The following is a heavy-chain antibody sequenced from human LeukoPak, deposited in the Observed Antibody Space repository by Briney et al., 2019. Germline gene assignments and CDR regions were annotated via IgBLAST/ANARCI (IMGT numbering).Heavy chain of an antibody. V-gene: IGHV3-23*01. D-gene: IGHD5-12*01. J-gene: IGHJ4*02. CDR2: MSGSGGSR. CDR1: GVTFRRYA. CDR3: AKEVYIAALW. Sequence: AGGSLRLSCAASGVTFRRYAMSWGREAPGKGLEWGSAMSGSGGSRYYADSGKGRFTISRENTKNTLYMQRNSLRAEHTAVYYCAKEVYIAALWWGQGTLVTVPS.